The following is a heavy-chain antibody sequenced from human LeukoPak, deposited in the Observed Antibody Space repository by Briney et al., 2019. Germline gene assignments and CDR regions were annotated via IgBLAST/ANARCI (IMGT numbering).Heavy chain of an antibody. V-gene: IGHV1-58*02. CDR3: AAEDYYDSSGYYY. D-gene: IGHD3-22*01. J-gene: IGHJ4*02. Sequence: SVKVSCKASGGTFSSYAISWVRQARGQRLEWIGWIVVGSGNTNYAQKFQERVTITRDMSTSTAYMELSSLRSDDTAVYYCAAEDYYDSSGYYYWGQGTLVTVSS. CDR2: IVVGSGNT. CDR1: GGTFSSYA.